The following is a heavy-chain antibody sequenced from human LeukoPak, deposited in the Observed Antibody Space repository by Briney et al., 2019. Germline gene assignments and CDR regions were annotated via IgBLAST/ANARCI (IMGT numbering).Heavy chain of an antibody. CDR1: GFTFDDYA. CDR2: ISWNSGSI. D-gene: IGHD6-19*01. V-gene: IGHV3-9*01. Sequence: GGSLRLSCAASGFTFDDYAMHWVRQAPGKGLEWVSGISWNSGSIGYADSAKGRFTISRDNAKNSLYPQMNSLRAEDTALYYCAKGASSGIEYWYFDLWGRGTLVTVSS. J-gene: IGHJ2*01. CDR3: AKGASSGIEYWYFDL.